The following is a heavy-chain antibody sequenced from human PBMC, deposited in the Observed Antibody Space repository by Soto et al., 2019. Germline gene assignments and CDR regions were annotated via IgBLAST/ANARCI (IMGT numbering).Heavy chain of an antibody. V-gene: IGHV3-23*01. CDR3: SKHRAAAGALGDS. J-gene: IGHJ4*02. Sequence: PGGSLRLSCAASGFTFTNFGMSWVRQPPGKGLEWVSAISSTGVTTYYADSVKGRFTISRDNSKNTLSLQMNSLRVEDTAVYYSSKHRAAAGALGDSWGQGSLDTGSS. CDR2: ISSTGVTT. CDR1: GFTFTNFG. D-gene: IGHD6-13*01.